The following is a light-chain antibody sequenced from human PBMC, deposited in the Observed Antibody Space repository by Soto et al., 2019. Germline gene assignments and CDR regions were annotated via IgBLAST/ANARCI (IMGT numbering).Light chain of an antibody. CDR1: RGTSNY. CDR3: QQLNLYSST. V-gene: IGKV1-9*01. J-gene: IGKJ5*01. Sequence: QLTQSPSSLSASVGNKVTNTCRANRGTSNYVAWYQQKPRKAPSLLIYAASTLQSGVPSRFSGSASGTDFTLTFNSLQPEDFATYYCQQLNLYSSTFGQGTRLEIK. CDR2: AAS.